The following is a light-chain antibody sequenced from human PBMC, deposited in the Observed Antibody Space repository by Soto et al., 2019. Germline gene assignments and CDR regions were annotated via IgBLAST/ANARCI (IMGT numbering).Light chain of an antibody. CDR3: QQYDNWPRT. CDR2: GAS. CDR1: QSIDNN. Sequence: ETVMTQSPATLSVTPGERATLSCRASQSIDNNLAWYHQKPGRAPRLLIYGASTKATGIPGRFSGGGSGTEFTLTISSLYSEYCAVYYLQQYDNWPRTFGQGTKVEIK. J-gene: IGKJ1*01. V-gene: IGKV3-15*01.